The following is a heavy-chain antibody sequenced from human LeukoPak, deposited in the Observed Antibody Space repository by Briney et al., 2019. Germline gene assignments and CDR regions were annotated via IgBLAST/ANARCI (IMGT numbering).Heavy chain of an antibody. J-gene: IGHJ4*02. D-gene: IGHD2-8*01. CDR2: INPNSGGT. V-gene: IGHV1-2*02. Sequence: ASVKRSCKASGYTFTDYYMEWVRQAPGQGLVWMGWINPNSGGTNYAQKFQGRVTMTRDTSISTAYMELSRLRSDDTAVYYCARVRSYCTNGVCYWDLDYWGQGTLVTVSS. CDR1: GYTFTDYY. CDR3: ARVRSYCTNGVCYWDLDY.